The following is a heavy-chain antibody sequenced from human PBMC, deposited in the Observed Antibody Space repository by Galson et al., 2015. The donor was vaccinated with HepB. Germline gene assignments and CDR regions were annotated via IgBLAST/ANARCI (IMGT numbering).Heavy chain of an antibody. D-gene: IGHD4-11*01. J-gene: IGHJ3*02. CDR1: GFSLSTSGVG. V-gene: IGHV2-5*02. CDR2: IYWDDDK. Sequence: PALVKPTQTLTLTCTFSGFSLSTSGVGVGWIRQPPGKALEWLALIYWDDDKRYSPSLKSRLTTTKDTSKNQVVLTMTNMDPVDTATYYCAHPSTVWEAFDIWGQGTMVTVSS. CDR3: AHPSTVWEAFDI.